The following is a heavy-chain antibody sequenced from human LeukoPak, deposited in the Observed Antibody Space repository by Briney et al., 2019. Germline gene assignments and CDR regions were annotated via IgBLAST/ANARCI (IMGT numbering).Heavy chain of an antibody. Sequence: ASVKVSCKASGYTFTSYYLHWVRQAPGQGLEWMGIINPSGGNKNYAQKFQDRVTMTRDTSTSTVYMQLSSLRSEDTAVYYCARDEMDSLDYWGQGTLVTVSS. CDR2: INPSGGNK. CDR3: ARDEMDSLDY. CDR1: GYTFTSYY. V-gene: IGHV1-46*01. J-gene: IGHJ4*02. D-gene: IGHD5-24*01.